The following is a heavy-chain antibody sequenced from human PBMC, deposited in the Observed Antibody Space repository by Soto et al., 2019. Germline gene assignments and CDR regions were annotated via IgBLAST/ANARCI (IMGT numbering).Heavy chain of an antibody. CDR1: GFTFIRYG. CDR3: ARGRYYYGMDV. V-gene: IGHV3-33*01. Sequence: GGSLRLSCAASGFTFIRYGMHWVRQAPGKGLEWVAVIWYDGSNKYYADSVKGRFTISRDNSKNTLYLQMNSLRAEDTAVYYCARGRYYYGMDVWGQGTTVTVSS. J-gene: IGHJ6*02. CDR2: IWYDGSNK.